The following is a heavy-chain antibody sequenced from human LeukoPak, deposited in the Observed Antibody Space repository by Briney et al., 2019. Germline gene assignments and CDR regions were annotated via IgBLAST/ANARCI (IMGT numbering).Heavy chain of an antibody. CDR2: INPNSGGT. Sequence: RASVKVSCKASGYTFTGYYMHWVRQAPGQGLEWMGWINPNSGGTNYAQKLQGRVTMATDTSTSTAYKELRSLRSDDTAVYYCARENYGSGKVDPWGQGTLVTVSS. CDR1: GYTFTGYY. J-gene: IGHJ4*02. D-gene: IGHD3-10*01. V-gene: IGHV1-2*02. CDR3: ARENYGSGKVDP.